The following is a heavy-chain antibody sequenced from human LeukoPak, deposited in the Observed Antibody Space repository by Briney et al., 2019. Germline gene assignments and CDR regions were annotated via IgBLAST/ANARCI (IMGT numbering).Heavy chain of an antibody. CDR1: GYTFTSYG. D-gene: IGHD3-10*01. CDR2: ISAYNGNT. CDR3: ARMVRGVIKRFDY. J-gene: IGHJ4*02. V-gene: IGHV1-18*01. Sequence: ASVKVSCKASGYTFTSYGISWVRQAPGQGLEWMGWISAYNGNTNYAQKLQGRVTMTTDTSTSTAYRELRSLRSDDTAVYYCARMVRGVIKRFDYWGQGTLVTVSS.